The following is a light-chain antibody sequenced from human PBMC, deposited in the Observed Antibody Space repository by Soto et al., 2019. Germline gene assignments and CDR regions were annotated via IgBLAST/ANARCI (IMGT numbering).Light chain of an antibody. CDR3: VSFAGGTYV. J-gene: IGLJ1*01. V-gene: IGLV2-14*01. CDR2: EVN. CDR1: SSDVGGYEY. Sequence: QSALTQPASVSGSPGQSITISCTGTSSDVGGYEYVSWYQQHPGKAPKLMIFEVNSRPSGVSNRFSGSKSDNTASLTISGLQTEDEADYYCVSFAGGTYVFGTGTKLTVL.